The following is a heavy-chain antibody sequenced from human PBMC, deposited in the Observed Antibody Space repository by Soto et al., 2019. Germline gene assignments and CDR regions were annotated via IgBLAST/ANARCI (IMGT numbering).Heavy chain of an antibody. J-gene: IGHJ4*02. D-gene: IGHD2-2*01. CDR2: IRGSGDTS. CDR3: AKVDWDCSTAGCYSLHFDY. CDR1: GFTFSSYA. Sequence: EVQLLESGGGLVQPGGSLRLSCAASGFTFSSYAMSWVRQAPGKGLEWVSGIRGSGDTSFYADSVTGRFTISRDNSKNTLYLQMNSLRAEDTAVYYCAKVDWDCSTAGCYSLHFDYWGQGTLVTVSS. V-gene: IGHV3-23*01.